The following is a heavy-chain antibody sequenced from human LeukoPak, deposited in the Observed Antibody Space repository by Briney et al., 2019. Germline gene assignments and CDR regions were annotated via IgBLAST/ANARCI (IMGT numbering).Heavy chain of an antibody. Sequence: SETLSLTCTVSGGSISEYYWSWIRQPPGKGLEYIGFIYRTGSSNYNPPLKSRVTMSVDTSKNQFSLKLSSVTAADTAVYYCARGSSSWYLIFDQWGQGTLVTVSS. V-gene: IGHV4-59*01. CDR1: GGSISEYY. CDR3: ARGSSSWYLIFDQ. D-gene: IGHD6-13*01. J-gene: IGHJ4*02. CDR2: IYRTGSS.